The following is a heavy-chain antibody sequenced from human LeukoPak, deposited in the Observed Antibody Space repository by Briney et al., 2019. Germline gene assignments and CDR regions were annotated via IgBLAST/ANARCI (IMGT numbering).Heavy chain of an antibody. CDR3: ARWLSPSDYYHYGMDV. CDR2: IIPILGIA. CDR1: GGTFSSYA. Sequence: GASVKVSCKASGGTFSSYAISWVRQAPGQGLEWMGRIIPILGIANYAQKFQDRVTITADKSTSTAYMELSSLRSEDTAVYYCARWLSPSDYYHYGMDVWGQGTTVTVSS. J-gene: IGHJ6*02. D-gene: IGHD5-12*01. V-gene: IGHV1-69*04.